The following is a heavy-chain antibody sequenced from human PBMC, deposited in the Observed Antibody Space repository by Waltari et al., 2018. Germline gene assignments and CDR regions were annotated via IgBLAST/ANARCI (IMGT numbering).Heavy chain of an antibody. CDR3: AIHRGKIKLDAFDI. CDR1: GGTFSSYA. Sequence: QVQLVQSGAEVKKPGSSVKVSCKASGGTFSSYAISWVRQAPGQGLGWMGRIIPIFGTANYAQKFQGRVTITADKSTSTAYMELSSLRSEDTAVYYCAIHRGKIKLDAFDIWGQGTMVTVSS. D-gene: IGHD3-16*01. CDR2: IIPIFGTA. J-gene: IGHJ3*02. V-gene: IGHV1-69*08.